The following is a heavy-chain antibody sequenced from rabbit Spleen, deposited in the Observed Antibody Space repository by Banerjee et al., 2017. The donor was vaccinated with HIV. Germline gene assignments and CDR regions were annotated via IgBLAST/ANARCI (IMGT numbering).Heavy chain of an antibody. V-gene: IGHV1S45*01. CDR3: ARGSAAMTLVITGFYFNL. CDR2: IFTGSSGTT. Sequence: QQQLVESGGGLVKPGASLTLTCTASGFSFSSRYWISWVRQAPEKGLEWIADIFTGSSGTTHYASWVNGRFTISSDNAQNTVDLQLNSLTAADTATYFCARGSAAMTLVITGFYFNLWGPGTLVTVS. CDR1: GFSFSSRYW. D-gene: IGHD2-1*01. J-gene: IGHJ4*01.